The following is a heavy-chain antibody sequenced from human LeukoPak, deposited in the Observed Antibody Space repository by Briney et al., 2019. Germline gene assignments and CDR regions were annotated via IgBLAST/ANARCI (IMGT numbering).Heavy chain of an antibody. CDR1: GYTFTGYY. Sequence: ASVTVSCKASGYTFTGYYMHWVRQAPGQGLEWMGWINPNSGGTNYAQKFQGRVTMTRDTSISTAYMELSRLRSDDTAVYYCARTVADTGWFDPWGQGTLVTVSS. CDR2: INPNSGGT. V-gene: IGHV1-2*02. CDR3: ARTVADTGWFDP. D-gene: IGHD4-23*01. J-gene: IGHJ5*02.